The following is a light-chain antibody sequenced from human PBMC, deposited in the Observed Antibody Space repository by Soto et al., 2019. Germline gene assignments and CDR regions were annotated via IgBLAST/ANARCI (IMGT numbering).Light chain of an antibody. J-gene: IGKJ2*01. V-gene: IGKV1-9*01. CDR1: QGISSY. Sequence: DIQLTQSPSFLSASVGDRVTITCRASQGISSYLAWFQQKPGKAPNLLIYVASTLRSGVPSRFSGSGSGTEFTLTISSLQPEDFSTYYCQQLNSYPITFGQGTKLEIK. CDR2: VAS. CDR3: QQLNSYPIT.